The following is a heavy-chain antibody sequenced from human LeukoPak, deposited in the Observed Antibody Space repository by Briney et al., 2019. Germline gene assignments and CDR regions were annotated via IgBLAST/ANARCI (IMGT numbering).Heavy chain of an antibody. CDR1: GFTFGDYA. CDR2: IRSKAYGGTT. V-gene: IGHV3-49*04. CDR3: TRLDSYSSGCSGY. J-gene: IGHJ4*02. Sequence: GGSLRLSCTASGFTFGDYAMSWVRQAPGKGLEWVGFIRSKAYGGTTEYAASVKGRFTISRDDSKSIAYLQMNSLKTEDTAVYYCTRLDSYSSGCSGYWGQGTLVTVSS. D-gene: IGHD6-19*01.